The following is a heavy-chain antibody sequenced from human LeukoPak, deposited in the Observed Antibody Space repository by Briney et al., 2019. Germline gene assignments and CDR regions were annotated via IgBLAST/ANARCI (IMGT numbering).Heavy chain of an antibody. D-gene: IGHD5-18*01. Sequence: GGSLRLSCAASGFTVSSNYMSWVRQAPGKGLEWVSVIYSGGSTYYADPVKSRFTISRDNSKNTLYLQMNSLRAEDTAVYYCARVLYTAMEPSDMDVWGKGTTVTVSS. J-gene: IGHJ6*03. CDR3: ARVLYTAMEPSDMDV. CDR2: IYSGGST. CDR1: GFTVSSNY. V-gene: IGHV3-53*01.